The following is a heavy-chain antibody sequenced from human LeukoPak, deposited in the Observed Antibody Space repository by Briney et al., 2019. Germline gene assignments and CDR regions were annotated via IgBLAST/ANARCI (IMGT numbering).Heavy chain of an antibody. CDR1: GFTFSSYE. D-gene: IGHD6-13*01. J-gene: IGHJ1*01. V-gene: IGHV3-48*03. CDR2: ISSSGSTI. CDR3: AKRDPYSSSWYLGYFQH. Sequence: GGSLRLSCAASGFTFSSYEMNWVRQAPGKGLEWVSYISSSGSTIYYADSVKGRFTISRDNSKNTLYLQMNSLRAEDTAVYYCAKRDPYSSSWYLGYFQHWGQGTLVTVSS.